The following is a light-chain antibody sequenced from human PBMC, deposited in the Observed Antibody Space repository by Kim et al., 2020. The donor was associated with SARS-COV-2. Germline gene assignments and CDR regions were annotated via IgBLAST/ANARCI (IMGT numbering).Light chain of an antibody. CDR1: SSDVGSYNL. Sequence: QSALTQPASVSGSPGQSITISCTGTSSDVGSYNLVSWYQQHTGKAPKVMIYEVSKWPSGASNRFSGSKSGNTASLTISGLQAEDEADYYCCSYAGRSTWVFGGGTQLTVL. CDR3: CSYAGRSTWV. CDR2: EVS. V-gene: IGLV2-23*02. J-gene: IGLJ3*02.